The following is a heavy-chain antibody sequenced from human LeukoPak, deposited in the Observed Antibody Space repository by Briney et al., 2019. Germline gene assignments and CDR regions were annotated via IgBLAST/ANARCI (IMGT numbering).Heavy chain of an antibody. CDR2: IYPGDSDT. D-gene: IGHD3-22*01. Sequence: GESLKISCKGSGYDFTFYWVAWVRQMPGKGLEWMGIIYPGDSDTRYSPSFQGQVTISADKSISTAYLQWNSLKASDTAMYYCARSYYDSSGYYSLGVLDIRGQGTVVTVS. CDR3: ARSYYDSSGYYSLGVLDI. V-gene: IGHV5-51*01. CDR1: GYDFTFYW. J-gene: IGHJ3*02.